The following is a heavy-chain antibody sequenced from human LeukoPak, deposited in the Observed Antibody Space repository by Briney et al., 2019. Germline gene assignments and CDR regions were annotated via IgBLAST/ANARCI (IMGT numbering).Heavy chain of an antibody. CDR3: AKDPYGDYGFFDY. Sequence: GRSLRLSCAASGFTFSSYGMHWVRQAPGKGLEWVAVIWYDGSNKYYADSVKGRFTIPRDNSKNTLYLQMNSLRAEDTAVYYCAKDPYGDYGFFDYWGQGTLVTVSS. J-gene: IGHJ4*02. CDR2: IWYDGSNK. D-gene: IGHD4-17*01. V-gene: IGHV3-33*06. CDR1: GFTFSSYG.